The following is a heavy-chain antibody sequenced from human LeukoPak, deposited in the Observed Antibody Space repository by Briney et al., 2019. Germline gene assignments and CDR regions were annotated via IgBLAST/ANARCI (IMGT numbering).Heavy chain of an antibody. CDR2: IKQDGSEN. CDR3: ARITGDYLILDYYFDY. Sequence: GGSLRLSCVASGFSLSSYWVTWVRQAPGKGLEWVGNIKQDGSENYYMDSVKGRFTISRDNAKNSLYLQMNSLRAEDTAVYYCARITGDYLILDYYFDYWGQGTLVTVSS. J-gene: IGHJ4*02. V-gene: IGHV3-7*01. D-gene: IGHD4-17*01. CDR1: GFSLSSYW.